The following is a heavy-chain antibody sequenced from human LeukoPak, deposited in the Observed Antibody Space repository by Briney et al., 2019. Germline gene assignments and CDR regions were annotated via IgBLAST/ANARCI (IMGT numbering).Heavy chain of an antibody. CDR1: GGTFSSYA. CDR3: ARDFDGFWSGYTRYGMDV. D-gene: IGHD3-3*01. V-gene: IGHV1-69*13. Sequence: SVKVSCKTSGGTFSSYAISWARQAPGQGLEWMGGIIPIFGTANYAQKFQGRVTITADESTSTAYMELSSLRSEDTAVYYCARDFDGFWSGYTRYGMDVWGQGTTVTISS. CDR2: IIPIFGTA. J-gene: IGHJ6*02.